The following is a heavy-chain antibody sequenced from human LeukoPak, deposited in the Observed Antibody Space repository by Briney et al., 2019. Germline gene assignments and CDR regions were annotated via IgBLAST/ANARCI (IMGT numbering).Heavy chain of an antibody. D-gene: IGHD6-13*01. CDR3: ARPGYSSTWYIGD. Sequence: SETLSLTCTVSGGSISSGGYYWSWIRQPPGKGLEWIGSIYHSGSTYYNPSLKSRVTISVDTSKNQFSLKLSFVTAADTAVYYCARPGYSSTWYIGDWGQGTLVTVSS. CDR2: IYHSGST. J-gene: IGHJ4*02. CDR1: GGSISSGGYY. V-gene: IGHV4-39*07.